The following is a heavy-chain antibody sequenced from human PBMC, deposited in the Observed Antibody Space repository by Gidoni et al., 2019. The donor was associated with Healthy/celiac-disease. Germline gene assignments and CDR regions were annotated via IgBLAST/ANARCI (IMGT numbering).Heavy chain of an antibody. J-gene: IGHJ6*02. CDR1: GFPFRSHA. CDR2: ISYDGSNK. Sequence: QVQLVESGGGVVQPGRSLRLSCAASGFPFRSHAMHRVRQAPGKGLEWVAVISYDGSNKYYADSVKGRFTISRDNSKNTLYLQMNSLRAEDTAVYYCARDLHNTYYDFWSGYNTIYYYGMDVWGQWTTVTVSS. V-gene: IGHV3-30-3*01. CDR3: ARDLHNTYYDFWSGYNTIYYYGMDV. D-gene: IGHD3-3*01.